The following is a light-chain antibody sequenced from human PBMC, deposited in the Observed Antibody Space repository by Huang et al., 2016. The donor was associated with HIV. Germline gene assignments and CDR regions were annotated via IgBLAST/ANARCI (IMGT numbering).Light chain of an antibody. CDR3: QQYDNLYT. Sequence: DIQMTQSPFPLSASVGDRVTITCQASQDISKYVNWNKQKPGKAPKLLIYDASNLETGVPSRFNVSGSGTDFTFTISSLQPEVIATEYGQQYDNLYTFGQGTKLEIK. CDR2: DAS. V-gene: IGKV1-33*01. CDR1: QDISKY. J-gene: IGKJ2*01.